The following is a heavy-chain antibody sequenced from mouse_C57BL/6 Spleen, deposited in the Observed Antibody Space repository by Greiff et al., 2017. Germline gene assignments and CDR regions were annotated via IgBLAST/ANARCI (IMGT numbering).Heavy chain of an antibody. J-gene: IGHJ2*01. Sequence: QVQLQQSGAELVKPGASVKMSCKASGYTFTSYWITWVKQRPGQGLEWIGDIYPGSGSTNYNEKFKSKATLTGDTSSSTAYMQLSSLTSEDSAVFYCARGGRYYGNYLDYWGQGTTLTVSS. CDR3: ARGGRYYGNYLDY. CDR1: GYTFTSYW. V-gene: IGHV1-55*01. CDR2: IYPGSGST. D-gene: IGHD2-1*01.